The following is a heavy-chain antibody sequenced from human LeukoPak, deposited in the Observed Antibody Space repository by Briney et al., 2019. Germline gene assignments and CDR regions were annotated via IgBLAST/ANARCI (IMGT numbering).Heavy chain of an antibody. Sequence: GGSLRLSCAASGFTFSSYAMHWVRQAPGKGLEWVAVISYDGSNKYYADSVKGRFTISRDNSKNTLYLQMNSLRAEDTAVYYCAKSERGSSWYVGYYYYYGMDVWGQGTTVTVSS. CDR1: GFTFSSYA. CDR2: ISYDGSNK. D-gene: IGHD6-13*01. J-gene: IGHJ6*02. V-gene: IGHV3-30-3*02. CDR3: AKSERGSSWYVGYYYYYGMDV.